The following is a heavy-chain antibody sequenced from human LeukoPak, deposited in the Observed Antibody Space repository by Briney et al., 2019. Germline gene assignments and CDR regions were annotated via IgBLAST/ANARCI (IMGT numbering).Heavy chain of an antibody. CDR2: ISSSSSYI. Sequence: GGSLRLSCAASGFTFSSYSMNWVRQAPGKGLEWVSSISSSSSYIYYADSVKGRFTISRDNAKNSLYLQMNSLRAEDTAVYYCARANYYDSSGLLFDYWGQGTLVTVSS. V-gene: IGHV3-21*04. J-gene: IGHJ4*02. CDR3: ARANYYDSSGLLFDY. D-gene: IGHD3-22*01. CDR1: GFTFSSYS.